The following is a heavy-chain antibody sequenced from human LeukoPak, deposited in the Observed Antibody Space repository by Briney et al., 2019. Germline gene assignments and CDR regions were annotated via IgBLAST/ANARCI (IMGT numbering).Heavy chain of an antibody. CDR3: TTLTMSGLGIIPPAS. CDR2: VSYKGVA. D-gene: IGHD3/OR15-3a*01. CDR1: GASISSSIHY. J-gene: IGHJ5*02. Sequence: SETLSLTCAVSGASISSSIHYWGWVRQPPGKGLEWIGSVSYKGVAYYMPSLRSRSAISIDTSRSQFSLSLTSVTAADTAVYYCTTLTMSGLGIIPPASWGQGTLVTVSS. V-gene: IGHV4-39*01.